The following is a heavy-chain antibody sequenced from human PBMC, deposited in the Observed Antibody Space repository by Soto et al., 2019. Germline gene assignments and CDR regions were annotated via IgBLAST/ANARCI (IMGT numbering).Heavy chain of an antibody. D-gene: IGHD4-17*01. V-gene: IGHV1-69*06. CDR1: GGTFSSYA. J-gene: IGHJ6*02. CDR2: IIPIFGTA. Sequence: QVQLVQSGAEVKKPGSSVKVSCKASGGTFSSYAISWVRQAPGQGLEGMGGIIPIFGTANYAQKFQGRVTITADKSTSTAYMELSSLRSEDTAVYYCARERDYAPLYYYYYGMDVWGQGTTVTVSS. CDR3: ARERDYAPLYYYYYGMDV.